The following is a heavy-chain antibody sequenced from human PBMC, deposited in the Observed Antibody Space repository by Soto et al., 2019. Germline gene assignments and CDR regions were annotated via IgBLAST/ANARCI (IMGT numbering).Heavy chain of an antibody. D-gene: IGHD6-19*01. V-gene: IGHV1-46*01. Sequence: ASVKVSCKASGYTFTSYYMHWVRQAPGQGLEWMGIINPSGGSTSYAQKFQGRVTMTRDTSTSTGYMELSSLRSEDTAVYYCARAGSGWSEQFYFDYWGKGTLVTVSS. CDR2: INPSGGST. J-gene: IGHJ4*02. CDR3: ARAGSGWSEQFYFDY. CDR1: GYTFTSYY.